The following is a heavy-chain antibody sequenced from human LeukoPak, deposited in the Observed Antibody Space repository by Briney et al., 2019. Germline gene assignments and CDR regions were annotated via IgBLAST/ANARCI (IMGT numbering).Heavy chain of an antibody. Sequence: AASVKVSCKASGYTFPGHYMHWVRQAPGQGLEWMGWINPNSGGTNYAQKFQGRVTMTRDTSISTAYMELSRLRSDDTAVYYCAREHSSSSGKVFDYWGQGTLVAVSS. J-gene: IGHJ4*02. CDR3: AREHSSSSGKVFDY. CDR2: INPNSGGT. CDR1: GYTFPGHY. D-gene: IGHD6-6*01. V-gene: IGHV1-2*02.